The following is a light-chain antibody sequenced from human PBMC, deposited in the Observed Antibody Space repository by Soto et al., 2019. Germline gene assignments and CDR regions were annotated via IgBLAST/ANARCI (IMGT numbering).Light chain of an antibody. J-gene: IGLJ1*01. CDR1: SSDVGAYNY. V-gene: IGLV2-14*01. CDR3: SSYTSTTTLTV. Sequence: QSALTQPASVSGSPGQSITISCTGTSSDVGAYNYVSWYQQLPGTAPKLMVYGVTIRPSGVSNRFSGSKSGNTASLTISGLQAEDEADYYCSSYTSTTTLTVFGTGTKVTVL. CDR2: GVT.